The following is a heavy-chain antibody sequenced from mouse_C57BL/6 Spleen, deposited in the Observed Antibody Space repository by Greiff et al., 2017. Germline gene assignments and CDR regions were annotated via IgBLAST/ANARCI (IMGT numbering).Heavy chain of an antibody. D-gene: IGHD2-1*01. Sequence: EVQLQESGPGLVKPSQSLSLSCSVTGYSITSGYFWNWIRPFPGNTLEWMGYISYDGSTNYNPSLNNRISITRDTSKNQLFLKLDSVTTEGTATCYCARRNGNFDYWGQGTTLTVSS. CDR2: ISYDGST. J-gene: IGHJ2*01. CDR1: GYSITSGYF. CDR3: ARRNGNFDY. V-gene: IGHV3-6*01.